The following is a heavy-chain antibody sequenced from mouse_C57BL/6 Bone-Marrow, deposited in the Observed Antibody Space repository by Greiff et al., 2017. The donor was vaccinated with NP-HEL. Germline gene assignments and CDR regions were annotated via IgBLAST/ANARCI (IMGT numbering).Heavy chain of an antibody. Sequence: QVQLQQPGPGLVQPSQSLSITCTVSGFSLTSYGVHWVRQSPGKGLEWLGVIWSGGSTDYNAAFISRLSISKDNSKSQVFFKMNSLQADDTAIYYCASDLYGFFFAYWGQGTLVTVSA. CDR3: ASDLYGFFFAY. CDR2: IWSGGST. J-gene: IGHJ3*01. CDR1: GFSLTSYG. V-gene: IGHV2-2*01. D-gene: IGHD2-2*01.